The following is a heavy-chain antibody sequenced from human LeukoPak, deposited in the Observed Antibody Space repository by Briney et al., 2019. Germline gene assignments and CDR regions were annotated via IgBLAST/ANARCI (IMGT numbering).Heavy chain of an antibody. V-gene: IGHV3-33*01. CDR3: ARDVGNFGSGSSYFDS. Sequence: GGSLRLSCTPSGFTFSSYGFHWVRQAPGKGLESVAVIWYDGSQKYYADSVKGRFTIFRDNSKNTLSLQMNSLRAEDTAVYYCARDVGNFGSGSSYFDSWGQGTLVTVSS. D-gene: IGHD3-10*01. J-gene: IGHJ4*02. CDR1: GFTFSSYG. CDR2: IWYDGSQK.